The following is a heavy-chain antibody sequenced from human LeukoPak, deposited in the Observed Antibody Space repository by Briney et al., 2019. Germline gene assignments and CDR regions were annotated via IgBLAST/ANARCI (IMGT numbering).Heavy chain of an antibody. D-gene: IGHD3-22*01. V-gene: IGHV5-51*01. J-gene: IGHJ3*02. CDR1: GYIFTTYW. Sequence: GESLKISCKGSGYIFTTYWIAWVRQMPGKGLEWMGIIYPAYSDTRYSPSFQGQVTISADKSISTASLQWSSLGASDTAIYYCARCHSNSSGYYALDIWGQGTMVTVSS. CDR3: ARCHSNSSGYYALDI. CDR2: IYPAYSDT.